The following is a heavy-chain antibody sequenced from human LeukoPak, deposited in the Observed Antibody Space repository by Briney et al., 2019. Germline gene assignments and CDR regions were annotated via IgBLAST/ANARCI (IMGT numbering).Heavy chain of an antibody. CDR3: ARGTYYYDTSGVSYYYMDV. V-gene: IGHV1-8*01. CDR2: MNENTGNT. Sequence: VASVKVSCKASGYSFTSYEINWVRQAPGQGLEWMGWMNENTGNTGYAQKFQGRVTMTRNTAISTAYMELSSLRSEDTAVYFCARGTYYYDTSGVSYYYMDVWGKGTTVTISS. D-gene: IGHD3-22*01. CDR1: GYSFTSYE. J-gene: IGHJ6*03.